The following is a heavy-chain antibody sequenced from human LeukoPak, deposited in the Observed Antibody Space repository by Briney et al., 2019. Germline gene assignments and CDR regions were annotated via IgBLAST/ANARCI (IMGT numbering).Heavy chain of an antibody. CDR1: GYTFTSYD. J-gene: IGHJ4*02. CDR3: AGLFSGYDPFDY. Sequence: GASVKVSCKASGYTFTSYDINWVRQAPGQGLEWMGRIIPILGIANYAQKFQGRVTITADKSTSTAYMELSSLRSEDTAVYYCAGLFSGYDPFDYWGQGILVTVSS. CDR2: IIPILGIA. D-gene: IGHD5-12*01. V-gene: IGHV1-69*04.